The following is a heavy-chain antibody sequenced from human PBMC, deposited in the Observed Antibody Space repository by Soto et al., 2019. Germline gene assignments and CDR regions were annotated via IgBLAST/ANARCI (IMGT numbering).Heavy chain of an antibody. CDR2: ISYDGSNK. J-gene: IGHJ4*02. D-gene: IGHD7-27*01. V-gene: IGHV3-30-3*01. CDR1: GFTFSSYA. Sequence: GGSLRLSCAASGFTFSSYAMHWVRQAPGKGLEWVAVISYDGSNKYYADSVKGRFTISRDNSKNTLYLQMNSLRAEDTAVYYCARERKINANLGYYFDYWGQGTLVTVSS. CDR3: ARERKINANLGYYFDY.